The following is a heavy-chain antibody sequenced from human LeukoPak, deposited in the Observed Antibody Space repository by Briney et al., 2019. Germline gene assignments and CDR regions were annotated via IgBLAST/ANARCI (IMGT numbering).Heavy chain of an antibody. Sequence: GGSLRLSCAASGFTFSSYTMNWIRQAPGKGLEWVSSISSSTSYIYYADSVKGRFTISKDNAKNSLYLQMNSLRAEDTAVYYCARAGGSTVSHSDYWGQGTLVTVSS. D-gene: IGHD4-17*01. CDR2: ISSSTSYI. J-gene: IGHJ4*02. CDR1: GFTFSSYT. V-gene: IGHV3-21*01. CDR3: ARAGGSTVSHSDY.